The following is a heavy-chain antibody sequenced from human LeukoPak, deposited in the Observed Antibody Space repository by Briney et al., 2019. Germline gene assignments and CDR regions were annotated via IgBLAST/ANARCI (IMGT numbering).Heavy chain of an antibody. D-gene: IGHD6-19*01. CDR1: GYTFTGYY. Sequence: ASVKVSCKASGYTFTGYYLHWVRQAPGQGLEWMGWINPDSGGTNYAQKFQGRVTMTRDTSISTAYMELSRLRSDDTAVYYCARVKGYSSGWTLADYYYMDVWGKGTTVTISS. CDR3: ARVKGYSSGWTLADYYYMDV. V-gene: IGHV1-2*02. CDR2: INPDSGGT. J-gene: IGHJ6*03.